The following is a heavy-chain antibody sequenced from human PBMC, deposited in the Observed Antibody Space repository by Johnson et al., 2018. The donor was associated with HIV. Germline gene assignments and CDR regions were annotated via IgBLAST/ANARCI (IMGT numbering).Heavy chain of an antibody. CDR2: ISYDGSNK. Sequence: QVQLVESGGGVVQPGRSLRLSCAASGFTFSNYAMHWVRQAPGKGLEWVAVISYDGSNKYYADSVKGRFTISRDNSKNTLYLQMNSLRAEDTAVYYCGKDPYSRKGAFDNWGQGTMVTVSS. D-gene: IGHD1-14*01. J-gene: IGHJ3*02. CDR1: GFTFSNYA. V-gene: IGHV3-30*14. CDR3: GKDPYSRKGAFDN.